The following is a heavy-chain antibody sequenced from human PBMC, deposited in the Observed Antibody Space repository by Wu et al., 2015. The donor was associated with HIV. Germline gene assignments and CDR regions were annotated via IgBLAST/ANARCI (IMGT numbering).Heavy chain of an antibody. Sequence: QAQLVQFGDEVKKPGSSVKVTCKASGDGFTSYAVSWVRQAPGQGLEWMGGINPNSGGTNFAQKFQDRVTLTRDTSISTAYMEMSGLRSDDTAVYFCARDYYDVLTTYSHYFFDLWGQGTLVTVSS. CDR1: GDGFTSYA. D-gene: IGHD3-9*01. CDR3: ARDYYDVLTTYSHYFFDL. CDR2: INPNSGGT. J-gene: IGHJ4*02. V-gene: IGHV1-2*02.